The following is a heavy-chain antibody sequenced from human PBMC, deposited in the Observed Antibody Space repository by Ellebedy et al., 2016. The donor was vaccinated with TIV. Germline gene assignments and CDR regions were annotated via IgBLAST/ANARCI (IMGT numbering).Heavy chain of an antibody. CDR2: IHGDGSDI. Sequence: GGSLRLXXAASGFTFSIYRMHWVRQAPGKGLVWVSRIHGDGSDINYADSVKGRFTISRDNAKNSLYLQMNSLRAEDTALYYCAREWRAYGDYYDAVDTWGPGTIVTVSS. CDR1: GFTFSIYR. D-gene: IGHD4-17*01. V-gene: IGHV3-74*01. CDR3: AREWRAYGDYYDAVDT. J-gene: IGHJ3*02.